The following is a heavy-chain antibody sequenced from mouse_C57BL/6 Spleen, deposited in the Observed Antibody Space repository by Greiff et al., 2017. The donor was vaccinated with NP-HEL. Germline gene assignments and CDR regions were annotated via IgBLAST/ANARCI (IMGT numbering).Heavy chain of an antibody. Sequence: EVQLQQSVAELVRPGASVKLSCTASGFYIKNTYMHWVKQRPEQGLEWIGRIDPANGNTKYAPKFPGKGTITADTSYNTAYLQLSRLKSEDTAIYYCARPGDGSSYWYFDVWGTGTTVTVSS. D-gene: IGHD1-1*01. CDR3: ARPGDGSSYWYFDV. J-gene: IGHJ1*03. CDR2: IDPANGNT. CDR1: GFYIKNTY. V-gene: IGHV14-3*01.